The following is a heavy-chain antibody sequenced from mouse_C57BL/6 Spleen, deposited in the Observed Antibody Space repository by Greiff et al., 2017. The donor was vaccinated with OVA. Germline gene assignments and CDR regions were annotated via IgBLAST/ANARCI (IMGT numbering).Heavy chain of an antibody. CDR1: GYTFTSYW. Sequence: VQLQQPGAELVMPGASVKLSCKASGYTFTSYWMHWVKQRPGQGLEWIGEIDPSDSYTNYNQKFKGKSTLTVDKSSSTAYMQLSSLTSEDSAVYYCASGSDYPPFDYWGKGTTLTVSS. D-gene: IGHD3-2*02. J-gene: IGHJ2*01. CDR3: ASGSDYPPFDY. CDR2: IDPSDSYT. V-gene: IGHV1-69*01.